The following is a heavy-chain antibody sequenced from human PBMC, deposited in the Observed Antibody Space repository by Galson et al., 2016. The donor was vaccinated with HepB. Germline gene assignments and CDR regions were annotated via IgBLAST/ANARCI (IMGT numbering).Heavy chain of an antibody. CDR1: GGPLSSFY. Sequence: SETLSLTCAVYGGPLSSFYWSWVRQSPGKGLEWIGEIDYGGSTKYNPSLRSRVTIAVDTAKSQFSLRLRSVTAADTAIYYCARWGDRCHGGTCYFYYYYGLGVWSKGTTVTVS. V-gene: IGHV4-34*01. D-gene: IGHD4-23*01. J-gene: IGHJ6*04. CDR2: IDYGGST. CDR3: ARWGDRCHGGTCYFYYYYGLGV.